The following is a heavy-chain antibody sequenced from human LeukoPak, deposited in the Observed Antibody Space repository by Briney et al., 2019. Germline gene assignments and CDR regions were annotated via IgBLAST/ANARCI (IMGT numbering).Heavy chain of an antibody. CDR3: ARVRGYSSSFSPDY. D-gene: IGHD6-6*01. J-gene: IGHJ4*02. CDR1: GFSFTSYA. CDR2: ITDSGDST. V-gene: IGHV3-23*01. Sequence: GGSLRLSCAASGFSFTSYAMSWVRLAPGKGLEWFSAITDSGDSTYYADSVKGRFTISRDNAKNSLYLQMNSLRAEDTAVYYCARVRGYSSSFSPDYWGQGTLVTVSS.